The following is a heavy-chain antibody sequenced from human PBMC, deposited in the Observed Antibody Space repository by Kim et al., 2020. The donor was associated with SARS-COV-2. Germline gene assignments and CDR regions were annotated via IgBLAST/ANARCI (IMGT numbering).Heavy chain of an antibody. CDR2: INAGNGNT. CDR1: GYTFTSYA. V-gene: IGHV1-3*01. D-gene: IGHD4-17*01. CDR3: ARDGHGGYPIDY. Sequence: ASVKVSCKASGYTFTSYAMHWVRQAPGQRLEWMGWINAGNGNTKSSQSFQGRVTITRDTSASTAYMELSSLRSEDTAVYYCARDGHGGYPIDYWGQGTLVTVSS. J-gene: IGHJ4*02.